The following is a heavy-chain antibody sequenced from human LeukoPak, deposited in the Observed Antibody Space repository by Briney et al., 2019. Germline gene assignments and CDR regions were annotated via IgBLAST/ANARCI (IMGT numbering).Heavy chain of an antibody. CDR1: GGSISSYY. CDR2: IYYSGRT. V-gene: IGHV4-59*01. Sequence: PSETLSLTCTVSGGSISSYYWSWIRQPPGKGLEWIGYIYYSGRTNYNPSLKSRVTISVDTSKNQFSLKLSSVTAADTAVYYCARESVYSGRYYAFDIWGQGTMVTVSS. J-gene: IGHJ3*02. CDR3: ARESVYSGRYYAFDI. D-gene: IGHD1-26*01.